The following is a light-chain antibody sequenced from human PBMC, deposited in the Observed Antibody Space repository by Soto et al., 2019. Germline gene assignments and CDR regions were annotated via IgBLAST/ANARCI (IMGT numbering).Light chain of an antibody. J-gene: IGKJ1*01. Sequence: DIQLTQSPSFLSASLGDKVTITCRASQGISRYLAWYQQKPGRAPKLLIYAASTLQSGVPSRFSGSGSGTELTLAISVLQPEDFASYYCQQRNSYPRTFGLGTKVEI. V-gene: IGKV1-9*01. CDR2: AAS. CDR1: QGISRY. CDR3: QQRNSYPRT.